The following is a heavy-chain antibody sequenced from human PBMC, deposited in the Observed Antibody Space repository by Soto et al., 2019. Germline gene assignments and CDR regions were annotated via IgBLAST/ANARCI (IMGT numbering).Heavy chain of an antibody. Sequence: ASVKVSCKASGGTFSSYTISWVRQAPGQGLEWMGRIIPILGIANYAQKFQGRVTITADKSMSTAYMELSSLSSEDTAVYYCARGKMMTTVDYYYYMDVWGKGTTVTVSS. CDR3: ARGKMMTTVDYYYYMDV. CDR2: IIPILGIA. CDR1: GGTFSSYT. V-gene: IGHV1-69*02. D-gene: IGHD4-4*01. J-gene: IGHJ6*03.